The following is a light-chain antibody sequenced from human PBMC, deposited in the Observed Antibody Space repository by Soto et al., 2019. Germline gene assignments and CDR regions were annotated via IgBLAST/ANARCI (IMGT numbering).Light chain of an antibody. J-gene: IGLJ1*01. Sequence: QSVLTQPASVSVSPGHSIAISCTGTSSDVGGYNYVSWYQQHPGKAPKLMIYDVSNRPSGVSNRFSGSKSGNTASLTISGLQAEDEADYYCCSYTTSSTYVFGTGTKVTV. CDR2: DVS. CDR1: SSDVGGYNY. CDR3: CSYTTSSTYV. V-gene: IGLV2-14*03.